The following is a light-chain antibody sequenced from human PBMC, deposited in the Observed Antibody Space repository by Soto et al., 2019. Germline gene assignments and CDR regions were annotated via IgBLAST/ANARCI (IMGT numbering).Light chain of an antibody. CDR3: SSYAGSNTFV. CDR2: DVT. J-gene: IGLJ1*01. CDR1: SGDIGGYNY. V-gene: IGLV2-8*01. Sequence: QSALTQPPSASGSPGQSVTISCTGTSGDIGGYNYVSWYQQHPAKAPKLMIYDVTKRPSGVPDRFSGSRSGNTASLTVSGLQPEDEADYYCSSYAGSNTFVFGTGTKLTVL.